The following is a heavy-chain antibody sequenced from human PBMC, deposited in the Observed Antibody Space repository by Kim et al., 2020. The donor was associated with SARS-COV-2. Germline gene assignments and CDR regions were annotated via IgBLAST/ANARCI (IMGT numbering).Heavy chain of an antibody. CDR2: INSDGSST. J-gene: IGHJ6*02. CDR3: ARDGVVPAAIVMPENYGMDV. Sequence: GGSLRLSCAASGFTFSSYWMHWVRQAPGKGLVWVSRINSDGSSTSYADSVKGRFTISRDNAKNTLYLQMNSLRAEDTAVYYCARDGVVPAAIVMPENYGMDVWGQGTTVTVSS. CDR1: GFTFSSYW. V-gene: IGHV3-74*01. D-gene: IGHD2-2*02.